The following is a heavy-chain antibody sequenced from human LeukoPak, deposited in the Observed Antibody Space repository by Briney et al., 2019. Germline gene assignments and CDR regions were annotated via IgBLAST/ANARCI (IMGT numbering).Heavy chain of an antibody. CDR1: GYTFTSYA. CDR3: ARGNILTGYYLYYFDY. CDR2: INAGNGNT. Sequence: ASVSVSCKASGYTFTSYAMHWVRQAPGQRLEWMGWINAGNGNTKYSQEFQGRVTITRDTSASTAYMELSSLRSEDTAVYYCARGNILTGYYLYYFDYWGQGTLVTVSS. V-gene: IGHV1-3*03. D-gene: IGHD3-9*01. J-gene: IGHJ4*02.